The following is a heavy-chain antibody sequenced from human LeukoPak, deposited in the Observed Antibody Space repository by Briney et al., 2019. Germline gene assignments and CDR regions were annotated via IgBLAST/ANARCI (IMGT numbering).Heavy chain of an antibody. V-gene: IGHV3-7*03. CDR1: GFTFSTYW. D-gene: IGHD2-2*01. J-gene: IGHJ5*02. Sequence: GGSLRLSCEASGFTFSTYWMSWVRQAPGKGPECVANIKPDGSDKYYVDSMKGRFTISRDNAKNSLYLQMNNLRAEDTAVYYCAKDRPLYCSSTSCPDNWFDPWGQGTLVTVSP. CDR3: AKDRPLYCSSTSCPDNWFDP. CDR2: IKPDGSDK.